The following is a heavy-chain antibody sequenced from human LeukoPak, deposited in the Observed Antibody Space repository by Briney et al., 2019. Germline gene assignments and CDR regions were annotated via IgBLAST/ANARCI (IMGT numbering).Heavy chain of an antibody. CDR2: ISSSSSYI. CDR3: ARDFPRIGSGSYYNRLEY. D-gene: IGHD3-10*01. CDR1: GLTFSSYS. V-gene: IGHV3-21*01. J-gene: IGHJ4*02. Sequence: PGGSLRLSCAASGLTFSSYSMNWVRQAPGKGLEWVSSISSSSSYIYYADSVKGRFTISRDNAKNSLYLQMNSLRAEDTAVYYCARDFPRIGSGSYYNRLEYWGQGTLVTVSS.